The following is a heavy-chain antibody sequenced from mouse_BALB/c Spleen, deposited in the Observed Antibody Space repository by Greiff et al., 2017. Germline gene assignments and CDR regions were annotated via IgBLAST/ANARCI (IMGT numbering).Heavy chain of an antibody. D-gene: IGHD2-1*01. CDR3: ARRYYGNYGTFAY. CDR2: ISTYYGDA. V-gene: IGHV1S137*01. J-gene: IGHJ3*01. CDR1: GYTFTDYA. Sequence: QVQLQQSGAELVRPGVSVKISCKGSGYTFTDYAMHWVKQSHAKSLEWIGVISTYYGDASYNQKFKGKATMTVDKSSSTAYMELARLTSEDSAIYYCARRYYGNYGTFAYWGQGTLVTVAA.